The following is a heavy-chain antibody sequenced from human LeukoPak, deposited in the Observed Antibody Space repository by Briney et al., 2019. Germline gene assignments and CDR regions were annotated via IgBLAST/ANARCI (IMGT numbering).Heavy chain of an antibody. D-gene: IGHD5-18*01. V-gene: IGHV1-2*06. CDR1: GYTFTGYY. J-gene: IGHJ4*02. CDR2: INPNSGGT. Sequence: ASVKVSCKASGYTFTGYYMHWVRQAPGQGLEWMGRINPNSGGTNYAQKFQGRVTMTRDTSISTAYMELSRLRSDDTAVYYCARDGRGDLTWIQLWSPFDYWGQGTLVTVSS. CDR3: ARDGRGDLTWIQLWSPFDY.